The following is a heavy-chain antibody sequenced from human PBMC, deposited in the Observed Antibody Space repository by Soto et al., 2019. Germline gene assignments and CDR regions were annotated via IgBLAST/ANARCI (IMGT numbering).Heavy chain of an antibody. J-gene: IGHJ4*02. CDR1: GFTFSLYS. CDR3: ARGERVGDPKFDY. CDR2: ISSTSTYI. V-gene: IGHV3-21*01. Sequence: EVQVVESGGGLVKPGGSLRLSCAASGFTFSLYSMNWVRQAPGKGLEWVSSISSTSTYIYSSVSVTGRFTISRDNTKNSLYLQMISLRAEDAAVYYCARGERVGDPKFDYWGQGPLVTVSS. D-gene: IGHD2-21*02.